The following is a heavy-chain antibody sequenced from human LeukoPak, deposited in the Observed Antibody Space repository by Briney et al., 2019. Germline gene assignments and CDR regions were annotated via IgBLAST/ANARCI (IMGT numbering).Heavy chain of an antibody. V-gene: IGHV3-23*01. D-gene: IGHD3-3*01. Sequence: GGSLRLSCAASGFTFSSYAMSWVRQAPGKGLEWVSAISGSGGSTYYADSVKGRFTISRDNSKNTLYLQMNSLRAEDTAVYYCARTLNYDFWSGSAWFDPWGQGTLVTVSS. CDR1: GFTFSSYA. J-gene: IGHJ5*02. CDR3: ARTLNYDFWSGSAWFDP. CDR2: ISGSGGST.